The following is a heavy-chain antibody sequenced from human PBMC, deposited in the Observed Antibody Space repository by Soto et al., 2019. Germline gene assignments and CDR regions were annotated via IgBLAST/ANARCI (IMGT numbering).Heavy chain of an antibody. J-gene: IGHJ3*02. CDR1: GGSISSSSYY. CDR2: IYYSGST. V-gene: IGHV4-39*01. CDR3: ARPTLRGLFQDALDI. D-gene: IGHD3-10*01. Sequence: SETLSLTCTVSGGSISSSSYYWGWIRQPPGKGLEWIGSIYYSGSTYYNPSLKSRVTISVDTSKNQFSLKLSSVTAADTAVYCCARPTLRGLFQDALDIWGQGTMVTVSS.